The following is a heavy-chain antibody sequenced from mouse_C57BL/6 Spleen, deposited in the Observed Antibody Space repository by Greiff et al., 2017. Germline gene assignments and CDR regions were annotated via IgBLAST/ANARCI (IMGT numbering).Heavy chain of an antibody. CDR3: ARSGDYDDLYYFDY. CDR2: INPSSGYT. J-gene: IGHJ2*01. V-gene: IGHV1-4*01. CDR1: GYTFTSYT. D-gene: IGHD2-4*01. Sequence: QVQLKESGAELARPGASVKMSCKASGYTFTSYTMHWVKQRPGQGLEWIGYINPSSGYTKYNQKFKDKATLTADKSSSTAYMQLSSLTSEDSAVYCCARSGDYDDLYYFDYWGQGTTLTVSS.